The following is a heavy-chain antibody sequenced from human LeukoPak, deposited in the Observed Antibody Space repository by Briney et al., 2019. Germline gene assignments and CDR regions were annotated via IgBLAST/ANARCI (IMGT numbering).Heavy chain of an antibody. CDR3: ATTGLKMATIEFWFDP. Sequence: GGSLRLSCAASGFTFSNYGMHWVRQAPGKGLEWVTFIRDDGSNKYYADSVKGRFTISRDNSKNTLYLQMNSLRAEDTAVYYCATTGLKMATIEFWFDPWGQGTLVTVSS. J-gene: IGHJ5*02. CDR1: GFTFSNYG. CDR2: IRDDGSNK. D-gene: IGHD5-24*01. V-gene: IGHV3-30*02.